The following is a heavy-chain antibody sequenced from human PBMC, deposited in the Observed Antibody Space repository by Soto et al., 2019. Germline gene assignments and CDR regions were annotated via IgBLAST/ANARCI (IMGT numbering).Heavy chain of an antibody. CDR3: ARDGGSYLLFDY. D-gene: IGHD1-26*01. CDR1: GGTFSSYT. J-gene: IGHJ4*02. Sequence: QVQLVQSGAEVKKPGSSVKVSCKASGGTFSSYTISWVRQAPGQGLEWMGRIIPILGIANYAQKFQGRVTITADKSTSTAYMELSSLRSEYTAVYYCARDGGSYLLFDYWGQGTLVTVSS. CDR2: IIPILGIA. V-gene: IGHV1-69*08.